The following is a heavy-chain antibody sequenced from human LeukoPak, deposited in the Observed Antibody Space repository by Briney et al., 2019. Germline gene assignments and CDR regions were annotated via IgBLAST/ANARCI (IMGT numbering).Heavy chain of an antibody. D-gene: IGHD2-2*01. CDR3: ASRDVVVPAATSFGDY. CDR2: IYYSGST. J-gene: IGHJ4*02. CDR1: GGSISSSSYY. Sequence: SETLSLTCTVSGGSISSSSYYWGWIRQPPGKGLEWIGSIYYSGSTYYNPSLKSRVTISVDTSKNQFSLKLSSVTAADTAVYYCASRDVVVPAATSFGDYWGQGTLVTVSS. V-gene: IGHV4-39*07.